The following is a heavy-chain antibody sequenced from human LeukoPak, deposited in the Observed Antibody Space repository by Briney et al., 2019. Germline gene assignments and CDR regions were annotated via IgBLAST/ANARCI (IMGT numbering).Heavy chain of an antibody. D-gene: IGHD1-26*01. CDR2: IKQDGSER. J-gene: IGHJ4*02. CDR1: GFTFSNYW. CDR3: ARYGGSYYFDN. V-gene: IGHV3-7*01. Sequence: PGGSLRLSCAASGFTFSNYWMSWVRQAPGKGLEWVASIKQDGSERYYVDSVKGRFTISRDNAKNSLYLQMNSLRAEDTAVYYCARYGGSYYFDNWGQGTLVTVSS.